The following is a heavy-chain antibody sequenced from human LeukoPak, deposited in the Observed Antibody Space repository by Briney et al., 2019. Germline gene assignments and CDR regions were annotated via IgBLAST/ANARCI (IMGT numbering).Heavy chain of an antibody. CDR1: GFTFSSYG. V-gene: IGHV3-30*03. Sequence: TGGSLRLSCAASGFTFSSYGMHWVRQAPGKGLEWVAAISYDGSNKYYEDSAKGRFTISRDNSKNTLYLQVNSLRPEDTAVYYCVRGVGVSRFNYLDPWGQGTLVIVSS. J-gene: IGHJ5*02. CDR2: ISYDGSNK. CDR3: VRGVGVSRFNYLDP. D-gene: IGHD1-7*01.